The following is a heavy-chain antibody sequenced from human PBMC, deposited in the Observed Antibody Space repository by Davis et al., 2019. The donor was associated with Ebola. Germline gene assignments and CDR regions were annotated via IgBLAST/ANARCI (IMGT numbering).Heavy chain of an antibody. CDR1: GFIFSSYA. J-gene: IGHJ4*02. V-gene: IGHV3-23*01. Sequence: GESLKISCAASGFIFSSYAMSWVRQAPGKGLEWVSAISGSGGSTFYADSVKGRFTISRDNSKNTLYLQMNSLRAEDTAVYYCAKDRLLVRGVIIPHAFDYWGQGTLVTVSS. CDR2: ISGSGGST. D-gene: IGHD3-10*01. CDR3: AKDRLLVRGVIIPHAFDY.